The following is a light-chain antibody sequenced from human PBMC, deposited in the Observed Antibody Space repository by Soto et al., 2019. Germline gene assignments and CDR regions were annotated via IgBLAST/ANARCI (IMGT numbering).Light chain of an antibody. CDR1: QSISTSY. CDR3: QQYGTSPPVT. V-gene: IGKV3-20*01. Sequence: EIALTQSPGTLSLSPGERATLSCRASQSISTSYLAWYQQKPGQSPRLLIYGASTRATGIPDRFSGSGSGTDFTLTISRLEPEDFALYYCQQYGTSPPVTFGGGTKVEIK. CDR2: GAS. J-gene: IGKJ4*01.